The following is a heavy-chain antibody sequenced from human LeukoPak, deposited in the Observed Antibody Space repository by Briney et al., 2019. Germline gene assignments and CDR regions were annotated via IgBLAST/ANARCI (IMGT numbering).Heavy chain of an antibody. CDR1: GGSISSYC. CDR3: ARVPNYYDSSGYYYAFDI. J-gene: IGHJ3*02. D-gene: IGHD3-22*01. CDR2: IYYSGST. Sequence: SETLSLTCTVSGGSISSYCWSWIRQPPGKGLEWIGYIYYSGSTNYNPSLKSRVTISVDTSTNQLSLKLSSVTAADTGVYYCARVPNYYDSSGYYYAFDIWGQGTMVTVSS. V-gene: IGHV4-59*01.